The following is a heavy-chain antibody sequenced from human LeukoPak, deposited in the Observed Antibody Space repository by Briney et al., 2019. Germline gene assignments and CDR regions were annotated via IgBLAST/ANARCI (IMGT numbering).Heavy chain of an antibody. CDR3: ASSRSRFGAFDI. CDR1: GYTFTSYA. CDR2: INAGNGNT. D-gene: IGHD3-16*01. J-gene: IGHJ3*02. V-gene: IGHV1-3*01. Sequence: ASVKVSCTASGYTFTSYAMHWVRQAPGQRLEWMGWINAGNGNTKYSQKFQGRVTITRDTSASTAYMELSSLRSEDTAVYYCASSRSRFGAFDIWGQGTMVTVSS.